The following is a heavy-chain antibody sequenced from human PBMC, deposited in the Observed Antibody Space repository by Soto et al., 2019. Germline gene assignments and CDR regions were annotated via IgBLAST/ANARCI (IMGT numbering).Heavy chain of an antibody. J-gene: IGHJ6*02. Sequence: PGESLKISCKGSGYSFTSYWIGWVRQMPGKGLEWMGIIYPGDSDTRYSPSFQGQVTISADKSTSTAYLQWSSLKASDTAMYYCARVGWYSSSWFNYYYGMDVWGQGTTVTVSS. CDR3: ARVGWYSSSWFNYYYGMDV. V-gene: IGHV5-51*01. CDR1: GYSFTSYW. CDR2: IYPGDSDT. D-gene: IGHD6-13*01.